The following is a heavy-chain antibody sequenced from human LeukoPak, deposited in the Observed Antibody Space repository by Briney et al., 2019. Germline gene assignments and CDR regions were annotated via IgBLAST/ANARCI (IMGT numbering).Heavy chain of an antibody. CDR3: ARRFAVTTNGYFDV. V-gene: IGHV4-59*08. CDR2: IYYSGST. Sequence: TSETLSLTCTVSGGSISSYYWSWIRQPPGKGLEWIGYIYYSGSTNYNPSLKSRVTISVDTSKNQFSLKLTSVTAADTAVYYCARRFAVTTNGYFDVWGRGTLVTVSS. J-gene: IGHJ2*01. CDR1: GGSISSYY. D-gene: IGHD4-17*01.